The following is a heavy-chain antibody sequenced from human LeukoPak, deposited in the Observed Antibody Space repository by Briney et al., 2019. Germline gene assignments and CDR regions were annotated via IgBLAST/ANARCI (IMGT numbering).Heavy chain of an antibody. J-gene: IGHJ4*02. CDR2: IKQDGSEK. D-gene: IGHD5-24*01. CDR3: ARDKERWLQYFDY. Sequence: GGSLRLSCAASGFTFSSYWMSWVRQAPGKGLEWVANIKQDGSEKYYVDSVKGRFAISRDNAKNSLYLQMNSLRAEDTAVYYCARDKERWLQYFDYWGQGTLVTVSS. V-gene: IGHV3-7*01. CDR1: GFTFSSYW.